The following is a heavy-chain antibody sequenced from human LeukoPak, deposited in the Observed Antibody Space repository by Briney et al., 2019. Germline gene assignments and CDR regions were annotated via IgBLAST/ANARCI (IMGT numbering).Heavy chain of an antibody. CDR1: GFTFSSYA. V-gene: IGHV3-23*01. J-gene: IGHJ4*02. CDR2: ISGSGTT. CDR3: AKDHCSGGSCYFDY. Sequence: PGGSLRLSCAVSGFTFSSYAMSWVRQAPGKGLEWVSAISGSGTTYYADSVKGRFTISRDNSKNTLYLQMNSLRAEDTAVYYCAKDHCSGGSCYFDYWGQGTLVTVSS. D-gene: IGHD2-15*01.